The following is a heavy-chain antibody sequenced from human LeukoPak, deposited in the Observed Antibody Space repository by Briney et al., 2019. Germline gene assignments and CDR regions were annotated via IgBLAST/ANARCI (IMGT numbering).Heavy chain of an antibody. CDR2: IYYSGST. J-gene: IGHJ6*03. V-gene: IGHV4-59*01. CDR3: ARGDYYGSGSYYNPYYYYYYMDV. Sequence: PSETLSLTCTVSGGSISSYYWSWIRQPPGKGLEWIGYIYYSGSTNYNPSLKSRVTISVDTSKNQFSLKLSSVTAADTAVYYCARGDYYGSGSYYNPYYYYYYMDVWGKGTTVTISS. CDR1: GGSISSYY. D-gene: IGHD3-10*01.